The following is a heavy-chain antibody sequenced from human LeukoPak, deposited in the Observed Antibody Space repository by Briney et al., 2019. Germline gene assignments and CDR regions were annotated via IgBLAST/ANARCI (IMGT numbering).Heavy chain of an antibody. D-gene: IGHD6-25*01. V-gene: IGHV4-4*07. CDR2: INTSGNS. J-gene: IGHJ5*02. Sequence: SETLSLTCAVYGGSFSSYYWSWIRQPAGKGLEWIGRINTSGNSNYNPSLRSRVTMSVDTSKNQFSLNLSSVTAADTAVYYCAREGGGPRWLDPWGQGTLVTVSS. CDR1: GGSFSSYY. CDR3: AREGGGPRWLDP.